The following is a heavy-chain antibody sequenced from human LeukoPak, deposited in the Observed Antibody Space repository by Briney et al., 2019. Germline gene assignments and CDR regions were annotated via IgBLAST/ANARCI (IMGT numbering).Heavy chain of an antibody. CDR3: AREAGSVTTYSYYYYYGMDV. CDR1: GGSISSSSYY. CDR2: IYCSGGT. Sequence: SETLSLTCTVSGGSISSSSYYWGWLRQPPGQGLEWFGSIYCSGGTYYNPSLKRRVTISVDTSKNQFSLELSSVTAADTAVYYCAREAGSVTTYSYYYYYGMDVWGQGTTVTVSS. V-gene: IGHV4-39*01. D-gene: IGHD4-17*01. J-gene: IGHJ6*02.